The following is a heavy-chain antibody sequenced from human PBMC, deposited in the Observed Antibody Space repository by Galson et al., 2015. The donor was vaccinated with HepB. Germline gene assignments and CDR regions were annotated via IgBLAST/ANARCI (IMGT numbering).Heavy chain of an antibody. V-gene: IGHV3-48*01. CDR3: ARIALSGSYWYFDY. D-gene: IGHD1-26*01. CDR1: GFTFSSYT. CDR2: ISTTSDNK. Sequence: SLRLSCAASGFTFSSYTMNWVRQAPGKGLEWISYISTTSDNKFSADSVKGRFIISRDNAKNSLCLQMNSLRAEATAVYFCARIALSGSYWYFDYWGQGTLVTVSS. J-gene: IGHJ4*02.